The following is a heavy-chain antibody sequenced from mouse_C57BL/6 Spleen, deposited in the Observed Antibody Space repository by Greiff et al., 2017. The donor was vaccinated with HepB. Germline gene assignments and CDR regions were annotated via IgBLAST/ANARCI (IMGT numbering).Heavy chain of an antibody. J-gene: IGHJ4*01. CDR3: ARQFITHAMDY. CDR2: ISNGGGST. CDR1: GFTFSDYY. Sequence: DVKLVESGGGLVQPGGSLKLSCAASGFTFSDYYMYWVRQTPEKRLEWVAYISNGGGSTYYPDTVKGRFTISRDNAKNTLYLQMSRLKSEDTAMYYCARQFITHAMDYWGQGTSVTVSS. D-gene: IGHD1-1*01. V-gene: IGHV5-12*01.